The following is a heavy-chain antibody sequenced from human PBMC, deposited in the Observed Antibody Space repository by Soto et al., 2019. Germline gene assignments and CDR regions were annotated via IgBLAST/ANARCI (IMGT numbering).Heavy chain of an antibody. CDR3: DRSALGAYDY. CDR2: IIPTLGTP. V-gene: IGHV1-69*01. J-gene: IGHJ4*02. D-gene: IGHD6-13*01. Sequence: QVQLVQSGAEVKKPGSSVKVSCKASGGIFSNFAFNWMRQAPGQGLEWMGGIIPTLGTPHYAQKFLGRVTVTADESTRTVNTEMGSLTVEDTAVYSCDRSALGAYDYGGQGPLAIVS. CDR1: GGIFSNFA.